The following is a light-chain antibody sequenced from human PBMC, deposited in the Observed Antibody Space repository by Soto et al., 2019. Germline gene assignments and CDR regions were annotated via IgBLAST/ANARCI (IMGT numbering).Light chain of an antibody. CDR1: TSNIGSNY. CDR3: AAWDDSLSVWV. CDR2: RNN. V-gene: IGLV1-47*01. Sequence: QSVLTQPPSASGTPGQRVTISCSGSTSNIGSNYVYWYQHLPGTAPKLLIHRNNQRPSGVPDRFSGSKSGTSASLAISGLRSEDEADYYCAAWDDSLSVWVFGGGTKLTVL. J-gene: IGLJ3*02.